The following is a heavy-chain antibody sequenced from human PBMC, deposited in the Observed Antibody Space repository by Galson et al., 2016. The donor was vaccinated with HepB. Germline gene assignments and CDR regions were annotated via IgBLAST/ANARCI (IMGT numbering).Heavy chain of an antibody. D-gene: IGHD1-26*01. CDR1: GFTFSSYS. V-gene: IGHV3-21*01. CDR3: ARGDIVGAIFDY. CDR2: ISSSRRYL. Sequence: SLRLSCAASGFTFSSYSMNWVRQAPGKGLEWVASISSSRRYLQYADSVKGRFTISRDNAKNSLYLQMNSLGAEDTAVYYCARGDIVGAIFDYWGQGTLVTVSS. J-gene: IGHJ4*02.